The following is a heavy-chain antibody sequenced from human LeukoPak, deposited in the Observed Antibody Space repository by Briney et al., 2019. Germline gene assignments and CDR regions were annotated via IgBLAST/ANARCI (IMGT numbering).Heavy chain of an antibody. CDR3: ARVPYPQYYYDSSGYVFDY. CDR2: IYPGDSDT. Sequence: PGESLKISCKGSGYSFTSYWIGWVRQMPGKGLEWMGIIYPGDSDTRYSPSFQGQVTISADKSISTACLQWSSLKASDTAMYYCARVPYPQYYYDSSGYVFDYWGQGTLVTVSS. CDR1: GYSFTSYW. V-gene: IGHV5-51*01. J-gene: IGHJ4*02. D-gene: IGHD3-22*01.